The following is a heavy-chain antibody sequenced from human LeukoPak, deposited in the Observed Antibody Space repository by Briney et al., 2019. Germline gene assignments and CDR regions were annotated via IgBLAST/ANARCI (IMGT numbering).Heavy chain of an antibody. CDR2: ITWDGDVT. J-gene: IGHJ6*03. CDR1: GFTFDDYT. V-gene: IGHV3-43*01. D-gene: IGHD3-3*01. CDR3: ARPYYDFWSGYYYYYMDV. Sequence: PGGSLRLSCAASGFTFDDYTIHWVRQPPGKGLEWVSLITWDGDVTHYADSVKGRFTISRDNAKNSLYLQMNSLRAEDTAVYYCARPYYDFWSGYYYYYMDVWGKGTTVTVSS.